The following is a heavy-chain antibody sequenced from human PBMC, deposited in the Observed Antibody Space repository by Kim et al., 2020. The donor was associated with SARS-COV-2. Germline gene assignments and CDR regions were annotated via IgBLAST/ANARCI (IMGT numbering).Heavy chain of an antibody. Sequence: GGSLRLSCAASGFSFSSFGMNWVRQAPGKGLEWVAGIRGRGVSTDSADSVKGRFTISRDNSKNTLYLQMNSLRAEDTAIYYCAKSGRGWYSDYWGQGTLCTLSS. CDR3: AKSGRGWYSDY. V-gene: IGHV3-23*01. CDR2: IRGRGVST. J-gene: IGHJ4*02. D-gene: IGHD6-19*01. CDR1: GFSFSSFG.